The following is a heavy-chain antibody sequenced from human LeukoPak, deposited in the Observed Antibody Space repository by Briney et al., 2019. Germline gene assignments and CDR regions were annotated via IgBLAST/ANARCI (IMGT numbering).Heavy chain of an antibody. CDR1: GGSISSSSYY. Sequence: PSETLSLTCTASGGSISSSSYYWGWIRQPPGKGLEWIGSIYYSGSTYYNPSLKSRVTISVDTSKNQFSLKLSSVTAADTAVYYCASSDYGDYEARVFDAFDIWGQGTMVTVSS. CDR2: IYYSGST. V-gene: IGHV4-39*01. D-gene: IGHD4-17*01. CDR3: ASSDYGDYEARVFDAFDI. J-gene: IGHJ3*02.